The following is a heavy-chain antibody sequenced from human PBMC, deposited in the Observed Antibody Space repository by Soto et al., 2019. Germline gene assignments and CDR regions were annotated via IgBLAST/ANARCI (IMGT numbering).Heavy chain of an antibody. CDR1: GYTFTSHD. CDR3: ARVTTPGWFDP. CDR2: VSAYNGNT. D-gene: IGHD1-1*01. J-gene: IGHJ5*02. Sequence: QVKLVQSGAGVKKPGASVKVSCEASGYTFTSHDIAWVRQAPGQGLEWMGWVSAYNGNTNYAPKFQGRVTMTADTSTSTAFMELRGLRSADTAMYYCARVTTPGWFDPWGQGTLVTVSS. V-gene: IGHV1-18*04.